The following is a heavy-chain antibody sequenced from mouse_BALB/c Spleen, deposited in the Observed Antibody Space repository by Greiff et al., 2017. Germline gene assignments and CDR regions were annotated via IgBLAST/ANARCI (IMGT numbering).Heavy chain of an antibody. J-gene: IGHJ3*01. V-gene: IGHV1S127*01. D-gene: IGHD2-4*01. CDR1: GYTFTSYW. CDR2: IDPSDSYT. CDR3: TTFDYDHLRFAY. Sequence: QVQLQQPGAELVKPGASVKMSCKASGYTFTSYWMHWVKQRPGQGLEWIGVIDPSDSYTSYNQKFKGKATLTVDTSSSTAYMQLSSLTSEDSAVYYCTTFDYDHLRFAYWGQGTLVTVSA.